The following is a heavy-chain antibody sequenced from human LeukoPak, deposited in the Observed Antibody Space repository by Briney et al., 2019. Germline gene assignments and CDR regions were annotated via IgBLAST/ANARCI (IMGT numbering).Heavy chain of an antibody. CDR1: GSTFGNYY. Sequence: GGSLRLSCAASGSTFGNYYMSWVRQAPGKGLEWVANIKHDGAWKFYADSVKGRFTVSRDNAEKLVYLHMTSLRAEDTAMYFCARDHAIPLDYGMDVWGQGTTVTVSS. V-gene: IGHV3-7*03. CDR2: IKHDGAWK. CDR3: ARDHAIPLDYGMDV. D-gene: IGHD2-21*01. J-gene: IGHJ6*02.